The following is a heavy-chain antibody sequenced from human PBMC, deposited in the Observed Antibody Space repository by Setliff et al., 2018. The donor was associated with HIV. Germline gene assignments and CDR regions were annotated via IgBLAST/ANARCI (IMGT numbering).Heavy chain of an antibody. J-gene: IGHJ2*01. V-gene: IGHV4-39*01. CDR3: ARHDGTYCGGDCYLLGYFDL. CDR2: TYYSGSN. CDR1: GDSIRSNFNY. Sequence: SETLSLTCTVSGDSIRSNFNYWGWIRQPPGKGLEWLAITYYSGSNYDNPSLKNRVTISIDTSKNQFSLKLSSVTAADTAVYYCARHDGTYCGGDCYLLGYFDLWGRGTLVTVSS. D-gene: IGHD2-21*02.